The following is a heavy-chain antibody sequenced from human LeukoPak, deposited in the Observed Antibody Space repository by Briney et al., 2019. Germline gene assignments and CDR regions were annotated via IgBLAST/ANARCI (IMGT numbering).Heavy chain of an antibody. Sequence: LAGGSLRLSCAASGFTFSSYGMSWVRQAPGKGLEWVSAISGSGGSTYYADSVKGRFTISRDNAKNTLYLQMNSLRAEDTAVYYCARELSSGYSGGDYWGQGTLVTVSS. J-gene: IGHJ4*02. D-gene: IGHD3-22*01. V-gene: IGHV3-23*01. CDR2: ISGSGGST. CDR3: ARELSSGYSGGDY. CDR1: GFTFSSYG.